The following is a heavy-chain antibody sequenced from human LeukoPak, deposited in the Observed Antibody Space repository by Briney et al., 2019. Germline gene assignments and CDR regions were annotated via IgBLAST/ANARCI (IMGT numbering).Heavy chain of an antibody. CDR2: IWYDGSNK. J-gene: IGHJ6*02. Sequence: GGSLRLSCAASGFTFSSYGMHWVRQAPGKGLEWVAVIWYDGSNKYYADSVKGRFTISRDNSKNTLYLQMNSLRAEDTAVYYCAREEANDYGDYSYYYYGMDVRGQGTTVTVSS. V-gene: IGHV3-33*01. D-gene: IGHD4-17*01. CDR1: GFTFSSYG. CDR3: AREEANDYGDYSYYYYGMDV.